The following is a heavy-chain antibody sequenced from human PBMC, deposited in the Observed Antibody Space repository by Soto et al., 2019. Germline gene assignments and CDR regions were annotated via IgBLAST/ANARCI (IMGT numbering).Heavy chain of an antibody. D-gene: IGHD3-22*01. CDR3: ARQIYDSDTGPNFQYYFDS. CDR1: GYSFAGYW. J-gene: IGHJ4*02. CDR2: IDPSDSQT. V-gene: IGHV5-10-1*01. Sequence: GESLKISCKGSGYSFAGYWITWVRQKPGKGLEWMGRIDPSDSQTYYSPSFRGHVTISATKSITTVFLQWSSPRASDTAMYYCARQIYDSDTGPNFQYYFDSWGQGTPVTVSS.